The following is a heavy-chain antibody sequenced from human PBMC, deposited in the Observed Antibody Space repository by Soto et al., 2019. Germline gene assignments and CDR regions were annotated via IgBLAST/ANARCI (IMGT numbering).Heavy chain of an antibody. CDR2: IYWDDDK. CDR1: GFSLSTSGVG. CDR3: AHRVATPQWLVMWDY. D-gene: IGHD6-19*01. V-gene: IGHV2-5*02. Sequence: QITLKESGPTLVKPTQTLTLTCTFSGFSLSTSGVGVGWIRQPPGKALEWLALIYWDDDKRYSPSLKSRLTITKDTSKHQVVLTMTNMDPVDTATYYCAHRVATPQWLVMWDYWGQGTLVTVSS. J-gene: IGHJ4*02.